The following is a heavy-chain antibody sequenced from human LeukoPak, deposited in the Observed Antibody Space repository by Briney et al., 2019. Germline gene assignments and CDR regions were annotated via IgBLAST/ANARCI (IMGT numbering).Heavy chain of an antibody. V-gene: IGHV1-46*01. J-gene: IGHJ5*02. CDR1: GSTFTSYY. CDR3: VVGGTYSCFDP. CDR2: TNPSVGST. D-gene: IGHD1-14*01. Sequence: ASVNVSCTASGSTFTSYYMHWVRHATGQGLEWMGITNPSVGSTGYAQKFPGSVTITRDTSTSTGYLGLRSLRSEATAECDCVVGGTYSCFDPWGQGTLVTVSS.